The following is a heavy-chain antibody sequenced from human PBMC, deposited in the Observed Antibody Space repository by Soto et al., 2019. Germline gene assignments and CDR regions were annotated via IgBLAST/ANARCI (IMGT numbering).Heavy chain of an antibody. CDR3: ARHGYCSSTSCYLSY. CDR1: GGSFTSYA. Sequence: SVKVSCKASGGSFTSYAISWVRQAPGQGLEWMGGVIPLFGTPNYAQKFQGRVTITADKSTTTAYLELSSLRSEDTAVYYCARHGYCSSTSCYLSYWGQGSLVTVSS. D-gene: IGHD2-2*03. CDR2: VIPLFGTP. V-gene: IGHV1-69*06. J-gene: IGHJ4*02.